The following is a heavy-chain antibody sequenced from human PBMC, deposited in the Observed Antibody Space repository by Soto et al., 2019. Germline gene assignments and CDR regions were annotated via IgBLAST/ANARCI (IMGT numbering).Heavy chain of an antibody. CDR1: GLTFDDYA. D-gene: IGHD6-13*01. V-gene: IGHV3-9*01. CDR3: AKVLCCVSSSCLIGGMDV. Sequence: GGPLRLPCAASGLTFDDYAIHWVRQAPGKGLEWVSGISWNSGSIGYADSVKGRFTISRDNAKNSLYLQMNSLGAEDTALYYCAKVLCCVSSSCLIGGMDVWGQGTTVTVAS. J-gene: IGHJ6*02. CDR2: ISWNSGSI.